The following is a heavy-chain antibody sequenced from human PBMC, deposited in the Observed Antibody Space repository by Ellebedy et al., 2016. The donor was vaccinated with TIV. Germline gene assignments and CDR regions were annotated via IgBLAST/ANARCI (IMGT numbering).Heavy chain of an antibody. V-gene: IGHV1-2*04. CDR3: ARDRGIMHYGSGSAKTDYGMDV. CDR1: GYTFTSYA. J-gene: IGHJ6*02. CDR2: INPNSGGT. Sequence: ASVKVSCKASGYTFTSYAMHWVRQAPGQGLEWMGWINPNSGGTNYAQKFQGWVTMTRDTSISTAYMELSRLRSDDTAVYYCARDRGIMHYGSGSAKTDYGMDVWGQGTTVTVSS. D-gene: IGHD3-10*01.